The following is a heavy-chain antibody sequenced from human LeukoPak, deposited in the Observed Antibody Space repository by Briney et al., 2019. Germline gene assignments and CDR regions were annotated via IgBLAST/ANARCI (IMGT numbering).Heavy chain of an antibody. J-gene: IGHJ4*02. CDR2: ISYDGSNK. V-gene: IGHV3-30-3*01. Sequence: GGSLRLSCAASGFTFSSYAMHWVRQAPGKGLEWVAVISYDGSNKYYADSVKGRFTISRDNSKNTLYLQMNSLRAEDTAVYYCARAERTAITFDYWGQGTLVTVSS. D-gene: IGHD2-21*02. CDR1: GFTFSSYA. CDR3: ARAERTAITFDY.